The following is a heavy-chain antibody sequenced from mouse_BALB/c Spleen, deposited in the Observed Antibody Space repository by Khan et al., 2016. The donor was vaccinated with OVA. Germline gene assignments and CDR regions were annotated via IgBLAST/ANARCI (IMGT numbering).Heavy chain of an antibody. D-gene: IGHD2-14*01. CDR2: ISSGGTP. J-gene: IGHJ2*01. CDR3: VREAYRYDEYYFDY. V-gene: IGHV5-6-5*01. CDR1: GFTFSSYV. Sequence: EVELVESGGDLVKPGGSLKLSCAVSGFTFSSYVMSWVRQTPEKRLEWVASISSGGTPAYPDSLKGRFTTSRDNARNIMYLQMSSLRSEDTAMYYCVREAYRYDEYYFDYWGQGTTLTVSS.